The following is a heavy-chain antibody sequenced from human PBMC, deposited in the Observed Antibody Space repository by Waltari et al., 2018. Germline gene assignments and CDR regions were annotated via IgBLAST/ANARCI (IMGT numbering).Heavy chain of an antibody. CDR3: ARLAPKTYRSPVPGRDYYYGLDV. J-gene: IGHJ6*02. CDR2: ISGEGRTS. V-gene: IGHV3-74*01. CDR1: GFTYSNHW. D-gene: IGHD6-13*01. Sequence: EEQLVESGGGLVQPGDSLRLSCAASGFTYSNHWMHWVRQAPGKGLVWVSRISGEGRTSNYADSGKGRFTISRDNTKKPRYLQMKRLRVEDTAVYYCARLAPKTYRSPVPGRDYYYGLDVWDQGTTVTVSS.